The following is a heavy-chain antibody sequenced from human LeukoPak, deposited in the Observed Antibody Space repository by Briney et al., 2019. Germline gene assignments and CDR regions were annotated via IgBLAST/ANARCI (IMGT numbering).Heavy chain of an antibody. D-gene: IGHD1-26*01. CDR1: GGSISSYY. Sequence: SETLSLTCTVSGGSISSYYWSWIRQPSGKGLEWIGYIYYGGSTNYNPSLKSRVTISVDTSKNQFSLKLSSVTAADTAVYYCARGREQEGYYYYYYMDVWGKGTTVTISS. V-gene: IGHV4-59*01. CDR3: ARGREQEGYYYYYYMDV. CDR2: IYYGGST. J-gene: IGHJ6*03.